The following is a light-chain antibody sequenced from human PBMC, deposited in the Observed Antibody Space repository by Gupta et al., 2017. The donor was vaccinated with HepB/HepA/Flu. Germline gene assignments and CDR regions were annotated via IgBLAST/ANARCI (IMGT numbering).Light chain of an antibody. J-gene: IGKJ4*01. Sequence: EIVLTQSPATLALSPGERATLSCRASQSVSSYLAWYQQKPGQAPRLLIYDASSRATGIPARFSGSGYGTDFTLTISSREPEDFAVYYCQQRSNWPPPTFGGGTKVEIK. V-gene: IGKV3-11*01. CDR1: QSVSSY. CDR2: DAS. CDR3: QQRSNWPPPT.